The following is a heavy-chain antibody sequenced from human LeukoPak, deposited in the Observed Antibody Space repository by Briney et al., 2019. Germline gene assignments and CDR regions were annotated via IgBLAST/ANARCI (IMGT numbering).Heavy chain of an antibody. CDR1: GYTFINNW. Sequence: ASVKVSCKASGYTFINNWMHWVRQAPGQGLEWIGLINPTGTGTLYAQKFQGRVTMTRDMSTSTDYMELKSLRSGDTAVYYCARDNSVGDIAWWFDPWGQGTLVTVSS. V-gene: IGHV1-46*01. CDR3: ARDNSVGDIAWWFDP. D-gene: IGHD3-10*01. CDR2: INPTGTGT. J-gene: IGHJ5*02.